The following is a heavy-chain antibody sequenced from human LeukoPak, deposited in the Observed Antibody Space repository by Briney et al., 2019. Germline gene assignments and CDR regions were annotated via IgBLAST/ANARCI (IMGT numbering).Heavy chain of an antibody. V-gene: IGHV7-4-1*01. J-gene: IGHJ4*02. D-gene: IGHD1-26*01. CDR2: INTDTGEP. CDR3: ARMGGIYYDY. Sequence: ASVKVSCKASGYSFSNHAMIWLRQAPGQGLEWMGWINTDTGEPTYAQGFTGRFVFSFDTSVSAAYLQTPGLKAEDTAVYCCARMGGIYYDYWGQGTLVTVSS. CDR1: GYSFSNHA.